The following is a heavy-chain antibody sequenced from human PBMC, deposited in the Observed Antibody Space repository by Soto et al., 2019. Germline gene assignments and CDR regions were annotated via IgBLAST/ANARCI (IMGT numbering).Heavy chain of an antibody. D-gene: IGHD6-6*01. CDR3: ARNGVAARREGVDY. V-gene: IGHV4-34*01. J-gene: IGHJ4*02. CDR1: GGSFSGYY. CDR2: INHSGST. Sequence: QVQLQQWGAGLLKPSETLSLTCAVYGGSFSGYYWSWIRQPPGKGLEWIGEINHSGSTNYNPSLKSRVTISVDTSKNQFSLKLSSVTAADTAVYYCARNGVAARREGVDYWGQGTLVTVSS.